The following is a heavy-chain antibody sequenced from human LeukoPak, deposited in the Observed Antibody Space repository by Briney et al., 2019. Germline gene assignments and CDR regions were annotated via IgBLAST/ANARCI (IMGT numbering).Heavy chain of an antibody. CDR3: ARGMSSSWLLFDY. CDR2: ISSSSSYT. V-gene: IGHV3-21*05. J-gene: IGHJ4*02. D-gene: IGHD6-13*01. CDR1: GFPFSSYW. Sequence: GGSLRLSCVASGFPFSSYWMTWVRQAPGKGLEWVSYISSSSSYTNYADSVKGRFTISRDNAKNSLYLQMNSLRAEDTAVYYCARGMSSSWLLFDYWGQGTLVTVSS.